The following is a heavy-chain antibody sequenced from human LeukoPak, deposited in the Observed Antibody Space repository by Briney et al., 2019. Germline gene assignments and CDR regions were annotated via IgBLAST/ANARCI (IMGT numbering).Heavy chain of an antibody. CDR3: ARERGVRGVITPLCY. V-gene: IGHV1-2*06. J-gene: IGHJ4*02. Sequence: ASVKVSCKASGYTFTGYYMHWVRQAPGQGLEWMGRINPNSGGTNYAQKFQGRVTMTRDTSISTAYMELSGLRSDDTAVYYCARERGVRGVITPLCYWGQGTLVTVSS. CDR2: INPNSGGT. D-gene: IGHD3-10*01. CDR1: GYTFTGYY.